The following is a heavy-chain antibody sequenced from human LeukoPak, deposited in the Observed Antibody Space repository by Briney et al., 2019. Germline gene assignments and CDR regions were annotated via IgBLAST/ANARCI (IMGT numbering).Heavy chain of an antibody. Sequence: SVKVSCKASGGTFSSYAISWVRQAPGQGLEWMGGIIPIFGTANYAQKFQGRVTITADESTSTVYMELSSLRSGDTAVYYCAGGYCPSTSCYGYFQHWGQGTLVTVSS. J-gene: IGHJ1*01. CDR3: AGGYCPSTSCYGYFQH. V-gene: IGHV1-69*13. CDR1: GGTFSSYA. D-gene: IGHD2-2*01. CDR2: IIPIFGTA.